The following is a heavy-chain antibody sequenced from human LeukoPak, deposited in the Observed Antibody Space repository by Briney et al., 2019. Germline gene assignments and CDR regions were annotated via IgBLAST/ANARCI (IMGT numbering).Heavy chain of an antibody. V-gene: IGHV3-7*01. CDR3: AKDPRDHSYGWSWRYFDY. Sequence: PGGSLRLSCAASGFTFSSYWMSWVRQAPGKGLGWVANIKQDGSEKYYVDSVKGRFTISRDNAKNSLYPQMNSLRAEDTAVYYCAKDPRDHSYGWSWRYFDYWGQGTLVTVSS. CDR2: IKQDGSEK. CDR1: GFTFSSYW. J-gene: IGHJ4*02. D-gene: IGHD5-18*01.